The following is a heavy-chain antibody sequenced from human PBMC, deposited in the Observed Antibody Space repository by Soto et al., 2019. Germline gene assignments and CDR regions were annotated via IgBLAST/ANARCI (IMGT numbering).Heavy chain of an antibody. CDR2: IRSKAYGGPT. V-gene: IGHV3-49*03. D-gene: IGHD6-13*01. J-gene: IGHJ5*02. CDR3: TRDGRIAAHDP. CDR1: GFTFGDYA. Sequence: RLSCPASGFTFGDYAMSWFRQAPGKALEWVGFIRSKAYGGPTEYAASVKIRFTISRDYSKSIASLQMNSLKTEDTTLHYCTRDGRIAAHDPWGQGKLFTVSS.